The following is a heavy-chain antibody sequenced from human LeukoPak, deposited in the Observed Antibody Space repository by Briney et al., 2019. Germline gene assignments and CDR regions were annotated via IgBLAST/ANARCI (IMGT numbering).Heavy chain of an antibody. V-gene: IGHV3-48*01. Sequence: GGSLRLSCAASGFTFSSYAMSWVRQAPGKGLEWVSYISSSSSTIYYADSVKGRFTISRDNAKNSLYLQMNSLRAEDTAVYYCARMVWGSGYDYWGQGTLVTVSS. J-gene: IGHJ4*02. D-gene: IGHD7-27*01. CDR3: ARMVWGSGYDY. CDR2: ISSSSSTI. CDR1: GFTFSSYA.